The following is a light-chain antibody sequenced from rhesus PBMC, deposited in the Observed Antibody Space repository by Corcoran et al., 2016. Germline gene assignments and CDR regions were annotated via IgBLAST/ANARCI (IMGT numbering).Light chain of an antibody. CDR1: QSVSSY. J-gene: IGKJ2*01. CDR3: YQHSSGYS. V-gene: IGKV3-10*01. Sequence: QVILTQSPATLSLSPGERATLSCRASQSVSSYLAWYQQKPGQAPRLLLHGASSRANGIPDRFSGRGAGTDFTLTISSLEPEDVGVYHCYQHSSGYSFGQGTKVEIK. CDR2: GAS.